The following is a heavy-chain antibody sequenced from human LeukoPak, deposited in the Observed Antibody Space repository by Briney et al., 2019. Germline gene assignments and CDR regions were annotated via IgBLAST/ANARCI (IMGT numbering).Heavy chain of an antibody. V-gene: IGHV3-23*01. CDR3: ARGQEFDDGVFDS. Sequence: GGSLRLSCAASGFSFSSFAMTWVRQAPGKGLEWVSTIRSNGATAYNADSVKGRFTISRDNSKNTVYLQMNSLRVEDTAIYYCARGQEFDDGVFDSWAQGTRVSVSS. CDR2: IRSNGATA. J-gene: IGHJ4*02. D-gene: IGHD1-1*01. CDR1: GFSFSSFA.